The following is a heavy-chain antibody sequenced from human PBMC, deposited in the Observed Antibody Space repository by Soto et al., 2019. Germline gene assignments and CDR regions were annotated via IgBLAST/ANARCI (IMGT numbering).Heavy chain of an antibody. CDR3: AKVGDGKAYSNSLKTYYYYGMDV. CDR2: ISGSGGST. V-gene: IGHV3-23*01. J-gene: IGHJ6*02. Sequence: GGSLRLSCAASGFTFSSYAMSWVRQAPGKGLEWVSAISGSGGSTYYADSVKGRFTISRDNSKNTLYLQMNSLRAEDTAVYYCAKVGDGKAYSNSLKTYYYYGMDVWGQGTTVTVSS. D-gene: IGHD4-4*01. CDR1: GFTFSSYA.